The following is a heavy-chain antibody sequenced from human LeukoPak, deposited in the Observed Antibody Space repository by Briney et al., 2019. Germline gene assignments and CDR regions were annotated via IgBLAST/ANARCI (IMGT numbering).Heavy chain of an antibody. V-gene: IGHV3-23*01. CDR3: AKPIAAAGFYWYFDL. CDR1: GFTFNNYN. Sequence: GGSLRLSCAASGFTFNNYNMNWVRQAPGKGLEWVSAISGSGGSTYYADSVKGRFTISRDNSKNTLYLQMNSLRAEDTAVYYCAKPIAAAGFYWYFDLWGRGTLVTVSS. CDR2: ISGSGGST. J-gene: IGHJ2*01. D-gene: IGHD6-13*01.